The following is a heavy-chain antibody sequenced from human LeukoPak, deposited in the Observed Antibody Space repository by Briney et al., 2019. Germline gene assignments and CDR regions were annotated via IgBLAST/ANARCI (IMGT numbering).Heavy chain of an antibody. V-gene: IGHV1-2*02. D-gene: IGHD6-19*01. CDR2: INPNSGGT. CDR1: GYTFTGYY. J-gene: IGHJ5*02. Sequence: ASVKVSCKASGYTFTGYYMHWVRQATGQGLEWMGWINPNSGGTNYAQKFQGKVTMTRNTSISTAYMELSRLRSDDTAVYYCAREVDSSGWGNNWFDPWGQGTLVTVSS. CDR3: AREVDSSGWGNNWFDP.